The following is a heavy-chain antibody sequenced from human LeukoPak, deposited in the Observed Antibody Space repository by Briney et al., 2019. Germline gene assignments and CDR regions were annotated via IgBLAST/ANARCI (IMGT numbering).Heavy chain of an antibody. CDR2: MNPNSGNT. J-gene: IGHJ4*02. CDR1: GYTFTSYG. CDR3: ARESVAGTDY. D-gene: IGHD6-19*01. Sequence: ASVKVSCKASGYTFTSYGLSWVRQATGQGLEWMGWMNPNSGNTGYAQKFQGRVTMTRNTSISTAYMELSSLRSEDTAVYYCARESVAGTDYWGQGTLVTVSS. V-gene: IGHV1-8*02.